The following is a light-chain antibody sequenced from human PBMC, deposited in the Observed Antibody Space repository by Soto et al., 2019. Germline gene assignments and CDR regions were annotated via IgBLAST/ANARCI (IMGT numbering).Light chain of an antibody. V-gene: IGKV1-5*01. Sequence: DIEMTQSPSTLSASVGDRATITGRASQSMNSCLDWYQQQPGKAPTLLIYGASTIDSGIPSRFSGSGSGTDFTLTISSLQSDDSAPYYCQQYDNWPFTFGGGTKVDIK. CDR3: QQYDNWPFT. CDR1: QSMNSC. J-gene: IGKJ4*01. CDR2: GAS.